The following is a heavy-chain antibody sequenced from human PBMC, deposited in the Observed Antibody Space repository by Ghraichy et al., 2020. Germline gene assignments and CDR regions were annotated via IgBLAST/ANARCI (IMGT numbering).Heavy chain of an antibody. D-gene: IGHD6-13*01. V-gene: IGHV4-4*02. CDR1: GASISSTYW. CDR3: ARDRVWPGTSDYGMGV. Sequence: SETLSLTCAVSGASISSTYWWGWVRQPPEKGLEWIGEIYHTGTTNYNPSLKSRVTISLDKSKNQFSLELTSVTAADTAVYYCARDRVWPGTSDYGMGVWGQGTTVTVSS. CDR2: IYHTGTT. J-gene: IGHJ6*02.